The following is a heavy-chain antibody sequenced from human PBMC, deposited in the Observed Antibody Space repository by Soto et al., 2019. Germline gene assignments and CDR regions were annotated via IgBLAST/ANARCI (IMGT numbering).Heavy chain of an antibody. D-gene: IGHD2-15*01. Sequence: QVQLVQSGTEVKKPGSSVKVSCKASGGTFSRYAISWVQQAPGQGLEWMGGIIPILGTANYAQKFQGRVTITADESTSTAYLELSSLRSEDTAVYHCARVSVFGGKMDWFDPWGQGTLVTVSS. V-gene: IGHV1-69*01. CDR1: GGTFSRYA. CDR2: IIPILGTA. CDR3: ARVSVFGGKMDWFDP. J-gene: IGHJ5*02.